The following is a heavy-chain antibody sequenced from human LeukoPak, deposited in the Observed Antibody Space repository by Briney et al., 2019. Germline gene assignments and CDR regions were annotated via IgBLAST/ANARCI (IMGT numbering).Heavy chain of an antibody. J-gene: IGHJ4*02. CDR2: ISAYNGNT. D-gene: IGHD3-10*02. Sequence: ASVKVSCKASGYTFTGYYMHWVRQAPGQALEWMGWISAYNGNTNYAQKLQGRVTMTTDTSTSTAYMELRSLRSDDTAVYYCARDGIGSDYVRYFDYWGQGTLVTVSS. V-gene: IGHV1-18*04. CDR3: ARDGIGSDYVRYFDY. CDR1: GYTFTGYY.